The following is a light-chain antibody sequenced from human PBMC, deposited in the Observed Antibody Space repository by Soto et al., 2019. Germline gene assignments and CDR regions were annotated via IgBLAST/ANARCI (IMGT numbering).Light chain of an antibody. CDR2: GAT. CDR3: QQYATSPLT. Sequence: DIVLTQSPGTLSLSPGERAALSCGASQSLINNLLAWYQQKPDQAPSLLISGATSRATGLPDRLSASVCATDFTLTITRVEPEECAVYYSQQYATSPLTFGVGNK. V-gene: IGKV3-20*01. CDR1: QSLINNL. J-gene: IGKJ4*01.